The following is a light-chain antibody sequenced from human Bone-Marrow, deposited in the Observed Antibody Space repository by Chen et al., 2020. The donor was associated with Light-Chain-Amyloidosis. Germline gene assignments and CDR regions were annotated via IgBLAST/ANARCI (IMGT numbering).Light chain of an antibody. CDR3: QSADSSGTYEVI. CDR2: RET. V-gene: IGLV3-25*03. CDR1: DLPTKY. J-gene: IGLJ2*01. Sequence: SYELTQPPSVSVSPGQTARITCSGDDLPTKYAYWYQQQPGQAPVLVIHRETERPSGISERFSGSSSGTTATLNISGGQAEDEADYHCQSADSSGTYEVIFGGGTKLTVL.